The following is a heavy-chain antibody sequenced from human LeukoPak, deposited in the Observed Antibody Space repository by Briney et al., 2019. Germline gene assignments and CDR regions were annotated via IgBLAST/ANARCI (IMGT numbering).Heavy chain of an antibody. D-gene: IGHD3-3*01. J-gene: IGHJ3*02. CDR2: IYSGDST. V-gene: IGHV3-66*01. CDR3: ARVFWEKDGFIGAFDI. Sequence: PGGSLRLSCPASGFTVSGNYMSWVRQAPGKGLEWVSIIYSGDSTYYADSVKGRFTISRDNSKNTLYLQMNSLRDEDTAVYYCARVFWEKDGFIGAFDIWGQGTMVTVSS. CDR1: GFTVSGNY.